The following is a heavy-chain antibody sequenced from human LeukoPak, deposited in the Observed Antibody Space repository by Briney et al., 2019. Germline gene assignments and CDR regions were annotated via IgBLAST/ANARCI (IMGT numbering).Heavy chain of an antibody. D-gene: IGHD4-17*01. Sequence: SETLSLTCAVYGGAFSGYQYAWIPQSPTKGLEWIGEINDRGSSHYNPALKSRITISVDTSKNQFSLRLKSVTAADTAVYCGRIYGDYIMYWGQGTLLTVSS. CDR2: INDRGSS. V-gene: IGHV4-34*01. J-gene: IGHJ4*02. CDR1: GGAFSGYQ. CDR3: RIYGDYIMY.